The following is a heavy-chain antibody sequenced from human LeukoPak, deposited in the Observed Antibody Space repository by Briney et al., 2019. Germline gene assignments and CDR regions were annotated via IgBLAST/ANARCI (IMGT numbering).Heavy chain of an antibody. CDR2: ISYDGSNK. D-gene: IGHD2-2*01. CDR3: ARDSDCSSTSCWGYFDY. Sequence: GGSLRLSCAASGFTFSSYAMHWVRQAPGKGLEWVAVISYDGSNKYYADSVKGRFTISRDNSKNTLYLQMNSLRAEDTAVYYCARDSDCSSTSCWGYFDYWGQGTLVTVSS. J-gene: IGHJ4*02. CDR1: GFTFSSYA. V-gene: IGHV3-30-3*01.